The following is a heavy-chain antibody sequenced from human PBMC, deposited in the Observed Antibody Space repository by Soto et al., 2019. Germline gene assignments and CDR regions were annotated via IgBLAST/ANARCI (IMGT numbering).Heavy chain of an antibody. CDR3: ARGDYYDSSTYYPPDY. CDR2: IYYSGST. Sequence: QVQLQESGPGLVKPSQTLSLTCTVSGGSISSNDFYWNWIRQPPGKGLEWIGYIYYSGSTYYNPSLKSRVTISVDTSKNQFSLKLNSVTAADTAVYYCARGDYYDSSTYYPPDYWGQGTLVTVSS. J-gene: IGHJ4*02. V-gene: IGHV4-30-4*01. D-gene: IGHD3-22*01. CDR1: GGSISSNDFY.